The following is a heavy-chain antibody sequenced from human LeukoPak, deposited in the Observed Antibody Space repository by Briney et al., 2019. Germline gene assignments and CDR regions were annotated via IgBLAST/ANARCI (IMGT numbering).Heavy chain of an antibody. Sequence: SETLSLTCAVYGGSFSGYYWIWVRQPPGKGLEWIGESNHSGSTNYNPSLKSRVTISVDTSKNQFSLKLSSVTAADTAVYYCARLYGDYVGSDVGWGQGTLVTVSS. CDR3: ARLYGDYVGSDVG. CDR1: GGSFSGYY. J-gene: IGHJ4*02. V-gene: IGHV4-34*01. D-gene: IGHD4-17*01. CDR2: SNHSGST.